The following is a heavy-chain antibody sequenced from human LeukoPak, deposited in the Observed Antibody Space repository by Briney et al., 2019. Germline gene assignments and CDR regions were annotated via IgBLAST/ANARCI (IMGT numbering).Heavy chain of an antibody. V-gene: IGHV3-23*01. CDR2: ISRSCGST. J-gene: IGHJ4*02. Sequence: GVSVRLPCAACGFSFSSYSMRGVGQAPGKEREGVSAISRSCGSTHYADALKGQYTISRDNSNNTLYLQLNSLRAEDTDVYDCAKVSKGHPDGDTTGSLDYWGQGTLVTVSS. CDR3: AKVSKGHPDGDTTGSLDY. D-gene: IGHD1-1*01. CDR1: GFSFSSYS.